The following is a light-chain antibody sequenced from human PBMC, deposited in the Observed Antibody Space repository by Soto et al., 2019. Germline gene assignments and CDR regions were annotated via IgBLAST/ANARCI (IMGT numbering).Light chain of an antibody. V-gene: IGKV1-8*01. CDR3: LQYYSYPWT. Sequence: AIRMTQSPSSLSASTGDRVTITCRASQGISSYLAWYQQKPGKAPKLLIYAASTLQSGVPSRFSGSGSGTDFTLTISCLQSEDFATYYSLQYYSYPWTFGQGTKVEIK. CDR2: AAS. CDR1: QGISSY. J-gene: IGKJ1*01.